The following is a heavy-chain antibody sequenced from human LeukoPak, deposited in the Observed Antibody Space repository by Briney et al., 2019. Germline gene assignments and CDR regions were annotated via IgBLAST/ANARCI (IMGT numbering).Heavy chain of an antibody. CDR2: INHSGST. J-gene: IGHJ2*01. CDR3: ARAVRYFDL. V-gene: IGHV4-34*01. CDR1: GGSFSDYY. Sequence: SETPSLTCAVYGGSFSDYYWSWIRQPPGKGLEWIGEINHSGSTDYNPSLKSRVTISVDTSKNQFSLRLNSVTAADTAVYYCARAVRYFDLWGRGTLVTVSS.